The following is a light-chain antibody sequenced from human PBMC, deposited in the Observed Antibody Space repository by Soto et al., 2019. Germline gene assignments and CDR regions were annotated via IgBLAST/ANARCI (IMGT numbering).Light chain of an antibody. CDR1: QSVSSSF. Sequence: EIVLTQSPGTLSLSPGERATLSCRASQSVSSSFLAWYQQRPGQAPRLLIFGASYRATGIPDRFSGSGSGTDFTLTMSRLEPEDFAVYYCQHYGNSPPEYTFGPGTTVD. CDR2: GAS. CDR3: QHYGNSPPEYT. V-gene: IGKV3-20*01. J-gene: IGKJ3*01.